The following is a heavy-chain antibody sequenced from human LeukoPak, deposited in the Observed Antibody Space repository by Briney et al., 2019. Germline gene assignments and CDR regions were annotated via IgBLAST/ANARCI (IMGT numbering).Heavy chain of an antibody. CDR3: AKEGAFSYGDYGGAFDI. CDR2: ISWDGGST. Sequence: PGGSLRLSCAASGFTFDDYTMHWVRQAPGKGLEWVSLISWDGGSTYYADSVKGRFTISRDNSKNSLYLQMNSLRTEDTALYYCAKEGAFSYGDYGGAFDIWGQGTMVTVSS. J-gene: IGHJ3*02. D-gene: IGHD4-17*01. CDR1: GFTFDDYT. V-gene: IGHV3-43*01.